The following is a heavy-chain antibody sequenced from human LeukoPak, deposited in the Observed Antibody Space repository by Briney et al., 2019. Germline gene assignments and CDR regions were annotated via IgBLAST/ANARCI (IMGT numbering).Heavy chain of an antibody. D-gene: IGHD6-13*01. Sequence: PGRSLRLSCAASGFTFDDYAMHWVRQAPGKGLEWVSGISWNSGSIGYADSVKGRFTISRDNAKNSLYLQMNSLRAEDTALYYCAKVGQYSSSWFDYWGQGTLVTVSS. CDR2: ISWNSGSI. V-gene: IGHV3-9*01. CDR1: GFTFDDYA. J-gene: IGHJ4*02. CDR3: AKVGQYSSSWFDY.